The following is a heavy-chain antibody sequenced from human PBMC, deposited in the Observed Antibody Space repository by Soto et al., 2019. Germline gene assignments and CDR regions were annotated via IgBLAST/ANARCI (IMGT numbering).Heavy chain of an antibody. Sequence: PXETLSLTCPVSSYSLSIGRYYWGSIRRPPGKGLEWIGYIYDSLSTNYNLSLKSRVTISVDTSKNQFSLKLSSVTAAGTAVYYCAIQYFYDFWSGPRNGRYGMDVWGQGTTVTVSS. J-gene: IGHJ6*02. CDR1: SYSLSIGRYY. V-gene: IGHV4-61*01. CDR2: IYDSLST. D-gene: IGHD3-3*01. CDR3: AIQYFYDFWSGPRNGRYGMDV.